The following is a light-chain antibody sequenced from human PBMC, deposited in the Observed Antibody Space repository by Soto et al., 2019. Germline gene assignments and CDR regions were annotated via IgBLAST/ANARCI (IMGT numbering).Light chain of an antibody. V-gene: IGLV2-14*01. CDR1: SSDIGDYDY. Sequence: QSALTQPASVSGSPGQSITISCTGTSSDIGDYDYVSWYQHLPGKAPKLLIFDVTHRPSGVSDRFSGSKSGNTASLTISGVRPEDEADYYCATWDDSLNGLIFGGGTQLTVL. J-gene: IGLJ2*01. CDR2: DVT. CDR3: ATWDDSLNGLI.